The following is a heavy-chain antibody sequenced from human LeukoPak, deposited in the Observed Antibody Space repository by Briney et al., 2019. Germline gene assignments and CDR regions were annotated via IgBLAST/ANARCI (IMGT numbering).Heavy chain of an antibody. V-gene: IGHV4-4*07. D-gene: IGHD6-13*01. CDR3: LSSSSSWYADAFDI. CDR2: IYTSGST. J-gene: IGHJ3*02. Sequence: SETLSLTCTVSGGSISSYYWSWIRQPAGKGLEWIGRIYTSGSTNYNPSLKSRVTMSVDTSKNQFSLKLSSVTAADTAVYYCLSSSSSWYADAFDIWRQGTMVTVSS. CDR1: GGSISSYY.